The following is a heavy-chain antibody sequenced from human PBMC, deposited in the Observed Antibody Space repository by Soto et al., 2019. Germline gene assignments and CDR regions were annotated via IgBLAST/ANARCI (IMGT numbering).Heavy chain of an antibody. D-gene: IGHD2-15*01. Sequence: PSETLSLTCTVSGGSISSGGYYWSWIRQHPGKGLEWIGYIYYSGSTYYNPSLKSRVTISVDTSKNQFSLKLSSVTAADTAVYYCARVTRGVGWFDPWGQGILVTVSS. J-gene: IGHJ5*02. CDR1: GGSISSGGYY. V-gene: IGHV4-31*03. CDR3: ARVTRGVGWFDP. CDR2: IYYSGST.